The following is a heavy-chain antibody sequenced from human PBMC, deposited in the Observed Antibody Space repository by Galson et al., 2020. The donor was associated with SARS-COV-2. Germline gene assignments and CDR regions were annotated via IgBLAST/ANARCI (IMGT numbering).Heavy chain of an antibody. CDR2: IYSGGGST. Sequence: GGSLRLSCAASGFTVSSNYMNWVRQAPGKGLQWVSVIYSGGGSTYYADSVKGRFTISRDNSKNTLCLQMNSLRAEDTAVYYCARDPADGVQANFDYWGQGTLVTVSS. CDR3: ARDPADGVQANFDY. CDR1: GFTVSSNY. D-gene: IGHD3-10*01. V-gene: IGHV3-66*01. J-gene: IGHJ4*02.